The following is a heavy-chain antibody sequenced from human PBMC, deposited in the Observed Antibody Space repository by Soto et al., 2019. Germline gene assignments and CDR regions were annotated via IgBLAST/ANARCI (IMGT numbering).Heavy chain of an antibody. Sequence: LSLTCIVSGESISSSSYYWGWIRQPPGKGSEWIGSIYYSGRTYYKPSFKSRVTISIDTSKNQFSLKLSSVTATDTAVYYCARQRTTVVTQAYFDHWGQGALVTVSS. J-gene: IGHJ4*02. CDR3: ARQRTTVVTQAYFDH. V-gene: IGHV4-39*01. D-gene: IGHD2-21*02. CDR1: GESISSSSYY. CDR2: IYYSGRT.